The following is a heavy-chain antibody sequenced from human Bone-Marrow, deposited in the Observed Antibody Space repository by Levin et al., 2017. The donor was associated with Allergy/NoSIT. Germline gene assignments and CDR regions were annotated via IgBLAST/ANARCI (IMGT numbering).Heavy chain of an antibody. CDR3: ARFNSGWTNFDF. CDR1: GFRFLGYW. CDR2: IYPGDSDV. Sequence: GGSLRLSCQGSGFRFLGYWIGWVRQMPGKGLEWMGVIYPGDSDVTYSPSFQGQVTISVDKSITTSYLQKTSLRPSDTAIYYCARFNSGWTNFDFWGQGTPVTVSS. V-gene: IGHV5-51*01. J-gene: IGHJ4*02. D-gene: IGHD1-26*01.